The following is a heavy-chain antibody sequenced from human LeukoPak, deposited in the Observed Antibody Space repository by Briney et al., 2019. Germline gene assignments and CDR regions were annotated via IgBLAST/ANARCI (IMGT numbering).Heavy chain of an antibody. D-gene: IGHD2-8*01. V-gene: IGHV1-18*01. J-gene: IGHJ4*02. Sequence: ASVKVSCKASGYTFTSYGISWVRQAPGQGREWMGWISVNNGNTNYAQNLQGRVTMTTDTSTSTAYMELRSLRPDDTAVYYCARVSPGVGSDFDYWGQGTLVTVSS. CDR1: GYTFTSYG. CDR3: ARVSPGVGSDFDY. CDR2: ISVNNGNT.